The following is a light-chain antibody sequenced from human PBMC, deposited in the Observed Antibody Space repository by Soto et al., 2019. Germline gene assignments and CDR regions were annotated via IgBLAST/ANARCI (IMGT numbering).Light chain of an antibody. Sequence: DIQMTQSPSSLSASIGDRVTITCRASQSIGGFLHWYQQKPGKAPKVLIYATSTVQSGVPSRFSGSGSETDTDFTLTISSLQPEDFATCYCQQSYSQPLTFGPGTTVDLK. CDR1: QSIGGF. J-gene: IGKJ3*01. CDR3: QQSYSQPLT. V-gene: IGKV1-39*01. CDR2: ATS.